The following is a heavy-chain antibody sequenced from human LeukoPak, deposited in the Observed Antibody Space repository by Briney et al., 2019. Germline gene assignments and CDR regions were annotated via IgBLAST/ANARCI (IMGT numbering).Heavy chain of an antibody. D-gene: IGHD6-19*01. V-gene: IGHV1-69*06. Sequence: WASVKVSCKASGGTFSSYAISWVRQAPGQGLEWMGGIIPIFGTANYAQKFQGRVTFTADKSTSTAYMELSSLRSEDTAVYYCARVIAVAQAFDIWGQGTMVTVSS. J-gene: IGHJ3*02. CDR2: IIPIFGTA. CDR1: GGTFSSYA. CDR3: ARVIAVAQAFDI.